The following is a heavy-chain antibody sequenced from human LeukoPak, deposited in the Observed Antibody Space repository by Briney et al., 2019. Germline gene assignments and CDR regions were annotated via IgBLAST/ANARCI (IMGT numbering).Heavy chain of an antibody. Sequence: PSETLSLTCAVSSGTINSNWWSWVRQPPGKRLEWIGEIYHSGSTNYNPTLKSRVTISVDKSKNQFSLRLTSVTAADTAVYYCARRRYYYYGMDVWGQGTTVTVSS. V-gene: IGHV4-4*02. CDR2: IYHSGST. CDR3: ARRRYYYYGMDV. J-gene: IGHJ6*02. CDR1: SGTINSNW.